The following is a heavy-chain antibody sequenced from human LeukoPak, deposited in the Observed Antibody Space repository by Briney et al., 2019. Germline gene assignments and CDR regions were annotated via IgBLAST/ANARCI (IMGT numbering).Heavy chain of an antibody. CDR2: IKSKTDGGTT. CDR1: GFTFSNAW. D-gene: IGHD3-10*01. CDR3: TTEYYYGSGSYYNYFDY. J-gene: IGHJ4*02. V-gene: IGHV3-15*01. Sequence: GGSLRLSRAASGFTFSNAWMSWVRQAPGKGLEWVGRIKSKTDGGTTDYAAPVKGRFTISRDDSKNTLYLQMNSLKTEDTAVYYCTTEYYYGSGSYYNYFDYWGQGTLVTVSS.